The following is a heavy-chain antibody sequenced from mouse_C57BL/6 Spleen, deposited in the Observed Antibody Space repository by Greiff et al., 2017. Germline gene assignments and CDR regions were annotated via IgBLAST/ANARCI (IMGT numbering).Heavy chain of an antibody. CDR2: IFPGSGST. V-gene: IGHV1-75*01. CDR1: GYTFTDYY. Sequence: QVQLQQSGPELVKPGASVKISCKASGYTFTDYYINWVKQRPGQGLEWIGWIFPGSGSTYYNEKFKGKATLTVDKSSSTAYLLLSSLTSEDSAVYFCAIYEDYYGSSPFDYWGQGTTLTVSS. D-gene: IGHD1-1*01. J-gene: IGHJ2*01. CDR3: AIYEDYYGSSPFDY.